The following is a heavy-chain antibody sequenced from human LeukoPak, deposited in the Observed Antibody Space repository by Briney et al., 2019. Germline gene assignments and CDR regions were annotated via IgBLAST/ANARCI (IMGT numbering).Heavy chain of an antibody. D-gene: IGHD3-16*01. Sequence: SETLSLTCTVSGGSISSYYWSWIRQPPGRGLEWIGYIYYSGSTNYNPSLKSQVTISVDTSKNQFSLKLSSVTAADTAVYYCARGWGYFDYWGQGTLVTVSS. CDR2: IYYSGST. CDR1: GGSISSYY. J-gene: IGHJ4*02. V-gene: IGHV4-59*08. CDR3: ARGWGYFDY.